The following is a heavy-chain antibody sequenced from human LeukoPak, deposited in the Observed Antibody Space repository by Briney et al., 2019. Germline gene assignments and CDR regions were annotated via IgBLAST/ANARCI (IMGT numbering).Heavy chain of an antibody. D-gene: IGHD6-19*01. CDR1: GFTFSSYS. V-gene: IGHV3-21*01. CDR2: ICSSSSYI. Sequence: GGSLRLSCAASGFTFSSYSMNWVRQAPGKGLEWVSSICSSSSYIYYADSVKGRFTISRDNAKNSLYLQMNSLRAEDTAVYYCASEYSSGWAVPGYWGQGTLVTVSS. CDR3: ASEYSSGWAVPGY. J-gene: IGHJ4*02.